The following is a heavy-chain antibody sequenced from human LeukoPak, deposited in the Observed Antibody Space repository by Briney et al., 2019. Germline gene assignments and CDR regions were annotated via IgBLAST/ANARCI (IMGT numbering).Heavy chain of an antibody. Sequence: PGGSLRLSCAASGFTFSSYEMNWVRQAPGKGLEWVSYISSGGTTIYYADSVKGRFTISRDNAKNSPYLQMNSLRAEDTAVYYCARDHSTVTTWVDYWGQGTLVTVSS. V-gene: IGHV3-48*03. CDR1: GFTFSSYE. CDR3: ARDHSTVTTWVDY. D-gene: IGHD4-17*01. J-gene: IGHJ4*02. CDR2: ISSGGTTI.